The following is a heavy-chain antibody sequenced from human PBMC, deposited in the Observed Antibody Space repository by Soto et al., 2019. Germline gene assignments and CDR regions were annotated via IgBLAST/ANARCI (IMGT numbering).Heavy chain of an antibody. CDR1: GFTFSSYW. J-gene: IGHJ6*02. D-gene: IGHD2-15*01. CDR3: ARVSGVVAPTRGIDYYYGMDV. CDR2: IKQDGSEK. Sequence: PGGSLRLSCAASGFTFSSYWMSWVRQAPGKGLEWVANIKQDGSEKYYVDSVKGRFTISRDNAKNSLYLQMNSLRAEDTAVYYCARVSGVVAPTRGIDYYYGMDVWGQGTTVTVS. V-gene: IGHV3-7*01.